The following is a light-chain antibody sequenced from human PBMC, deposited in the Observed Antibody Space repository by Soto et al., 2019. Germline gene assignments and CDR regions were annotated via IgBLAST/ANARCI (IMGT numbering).Light chain of an antibody. CDR2: EAS. CDR3: QQYNTFWT. CDR1: HTISTW. V-gene: IGKV1-5*03. J-gene: IGKJ1*01. Sequence: DIQLTQSPSTLSASVGDRVTITCRASHTISTWLAWYQQKPGKAPTLLIYEASRLGTGVPSRFIGSGSGTEFSLTISSLQPDDSATYDCQQYNTFWTFGHGTKVEI.